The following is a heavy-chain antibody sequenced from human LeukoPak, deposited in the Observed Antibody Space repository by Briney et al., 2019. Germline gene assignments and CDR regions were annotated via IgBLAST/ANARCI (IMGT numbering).Heavy chain of an antibody. D-gene: IGHD2-2*01. Sequence: SEALSLTCAVYGGSFSGYYWSWIRQPPGKGLEWIGEINHSGSTNYNPSLKSRVTISVDTSKNQFSLKLSSVTAADTAVYYCARRIVVVPAATLGGIDYWGQGTLVTVSS. CDR3: ARRIVVVPAATLGGIDY. J-gene: IGHJ4*02. V-gene: IGHV4-34*01. CDR1: GGSFSGYY. CDR2: INHSGST.